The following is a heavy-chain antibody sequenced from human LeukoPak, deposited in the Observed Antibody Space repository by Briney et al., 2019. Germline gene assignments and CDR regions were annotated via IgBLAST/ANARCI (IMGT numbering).Heavy chain of an antibody. V-gene: IGHV3-66*01. Sequence: GGTLRLSCAASGFSVSRNYMTWVRQAPGEGLEWVSLIYSGGSTSYADSVKGRFTISRDNSKNTLYLQMNSLRAEDTAVYYCARKTDHQTGGDYWGQGTLVTVSS. D-gene: IGHD1-1*01. CDR1: GFSVSRNY. CDR3: ARKTDHQTGGDY. CDR2: IYSGGST. J-gene: IGHJ4*02.